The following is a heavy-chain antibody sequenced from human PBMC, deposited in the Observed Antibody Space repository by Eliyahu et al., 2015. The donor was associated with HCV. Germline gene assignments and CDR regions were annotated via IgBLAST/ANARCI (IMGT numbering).Heavy chain of an antibody. CDR2: INHSGST. D-gene: IGHD3-10*01. CDR3: ARHYYGSGSFRN. CDR1: GGSFSGYY. Sequence: QVQLQQWGAGLLKPSETLSLTCAVYGGSFSGYYWSWIRQPPGKGLEWIGEINHSGSTNYNPSLKSRVTISVDTSKNQFSLKLSSVTAADTAVYYCARHYYGSGSFRNWGQGTLVTVSS. J-gene: IGHJ4*02. V-gene: IGHV4-34*01.